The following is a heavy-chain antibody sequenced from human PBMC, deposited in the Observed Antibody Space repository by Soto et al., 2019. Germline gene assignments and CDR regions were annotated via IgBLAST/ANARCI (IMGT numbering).Heavy chain of an antibody. J-gene: IGHJ4*02. D-gene: IGHD5-12*01. V-gene: IGHV3-23*01. CDR1: GLTFSSYP. Sequence: EVQLLESGGGLAQPGGSLRLSCAASGLTFSSYPMSWVRQAPGQGLEWVSGIVASGGITYYADSVNGRFTISRDNSKNTLYLQMNSLRAEDTAVYYCAKNSAATIRVGYDYWGQGTLVTVSS. CDR3: AKNSAATIRVGYDY. CDR2: IVASGGIT.